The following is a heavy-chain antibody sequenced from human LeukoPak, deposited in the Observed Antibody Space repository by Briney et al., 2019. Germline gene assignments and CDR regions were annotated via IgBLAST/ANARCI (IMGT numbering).Heavy chain of an antibody. CDR1: GFTFSSYA. J-gene: IGHJ6*03. Sequence: GGSLRLSCAASGFTFSSYAMSWVRQAPGKGMEWVSGINWNGGSTGYADSVKGRFTISRDNAKNSLYLQMNSLRAEDTALYYCARNRYYYDSPYYMDVWGKGTTVTVSS. V-gene: IGHV3-20*04. CDR2: INWNGGST. CDR3: ARNRYYYDSPYYMDV. D-gene: IGHD3-22*01.